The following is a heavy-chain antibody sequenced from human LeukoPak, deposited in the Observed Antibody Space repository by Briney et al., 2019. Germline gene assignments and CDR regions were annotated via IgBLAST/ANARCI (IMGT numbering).Heavy chain of an antibody. J-gene: IGHJ4*02. Sequence: GGSLRLSCAASGFTFSTYAMSWVRQAPGKGLEWVSGISGSGGTTYYADSVKGRFTISREESKNTVYLQMTSLRGEDTAVYFCARWGGSRWHDFDYWGQGTLVTVSS. D-gene: IGHD6-13*01. V-gene: IGHV3-23*01. CDR2: ISGSGGTT. CDR3: ARWGGSRWHDFDY. CDR1: GFTFSTYA.